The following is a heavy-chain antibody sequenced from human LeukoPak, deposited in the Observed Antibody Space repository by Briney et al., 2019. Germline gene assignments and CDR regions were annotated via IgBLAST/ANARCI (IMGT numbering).Heavy chain of an antibody. CDR3: AKGRLGYCSGGSCYPFDY. Sequence: GGSLRLSCAASGFTFSSHSMNWVRQAPGKGLEWVSSISSSSSYIYYADSVKGRFTISRDNAKNSLYLQMNSLRAEDTAVYYCAKGRLGYCSGGSCYPFDYWGQGTLVTVSS. J-gene: IGHJ4*02. D-gene: IGHD2-15*01. CDR2: ISSSSSYI. CDR1: GFTFSSHS. V-gene: IGHV3-21*04.